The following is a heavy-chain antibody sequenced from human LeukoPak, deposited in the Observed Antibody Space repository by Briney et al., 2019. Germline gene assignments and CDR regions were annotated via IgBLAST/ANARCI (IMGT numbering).Heavy chain of an antibody. J-gene: IGHJ4*02. CDR2: IYHRGSI. D-gene: IGHD3-10*01. V-gene: IGHV4-38-2*01. CDR1: GYSISSACY. Sequence: SETLSLTCGVSGYSISSACYWGRIRQPPGKGLEWIGSIYHRGSIYSNPSLKSRVTISVDTSKNQFSLKLTSMTAADTAVYFCARGPYGSGSYPYNFDYWGQGTLVTVSS. CDR3: ARGPYGSGSYPYNFDY.